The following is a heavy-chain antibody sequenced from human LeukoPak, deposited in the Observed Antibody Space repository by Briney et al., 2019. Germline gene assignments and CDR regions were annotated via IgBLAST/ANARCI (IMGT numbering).Heavy chain of an antibody. CDR3: AREWDSLWFAEADV. CDR1: GGSISNYY. V-gene: IGHV4-4*07. D-gene: IGHD3-10*01. CDR2: IYSTGST. Sequence: NPSETLSLTCTVSGGSISNYYWSWIRQPAGKGLEWIGRIYSTGSTNYNPSLKSRVTMSVDTSKNQFSLKLSSVTAADTAVYYCAREWDSLWFAEADVWGKGTTVTISS. J-gene: IGHJ6*04.